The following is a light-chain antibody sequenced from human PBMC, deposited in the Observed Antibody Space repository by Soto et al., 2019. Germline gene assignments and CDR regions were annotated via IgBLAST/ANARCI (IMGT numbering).Light chain of an antibody. CDR2: DAS. V-gene: IGKV1-5*01. CDR1: QSISEF. CDR3: QQYSGYPLT. Sequence: DIQMTQSPSTLSASVGDRVTIACRASQSISEFLAWYQRKPGKAPELLIYDASDLETGVPSRFRGSGSGTEFTLTITSLRPDDFASYYCQQYSGYPLTFGGGTRVEIK. J-gene: IGKJ4*01.